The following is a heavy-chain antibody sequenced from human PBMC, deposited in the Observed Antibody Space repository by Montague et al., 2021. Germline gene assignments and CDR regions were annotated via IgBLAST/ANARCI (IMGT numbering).Heavy chain of an antibody. V-gene: IGHV3-74*01. CDR1: GFTFSNYW. Sequence: SLRLSCAASGFTFSNYWMHWVRQAPGKGLVWVSHIKYDGSRTGYADSVKGRFTISRDISKNTLYLQMNSLGVDDTAIYYCARGGEITVTLFDYWGQGTLVTVSS. CDR3: ARGGEITVTLFDY. J-gene: IGHJ4*02. CDR2: IKYDGSRT. D-gene: IGHD4-17*01.